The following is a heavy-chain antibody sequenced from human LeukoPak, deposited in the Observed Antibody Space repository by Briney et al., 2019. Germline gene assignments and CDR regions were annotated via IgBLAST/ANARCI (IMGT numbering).Heavy chain of an antibody. CDR2: IYNSGRT. Sequence: PSQTLSLTCTVSGGSISSGSYYWSWIRQPPGKGLEWIGYIYNSGRTKYSPSLKSRVTISEDRSKNQFSLTLTSVTAADTAVYYCARRAPFLRGADSYYYMDVWGRGILVTVSS. D-gene: IGHD3-10*01. J-gene: IGHJ6*03. CDR3: ARRAPFLRGADSYYYMDV. CDR1: GGSISSGSYY. V-gene: IGHV4-61*01.